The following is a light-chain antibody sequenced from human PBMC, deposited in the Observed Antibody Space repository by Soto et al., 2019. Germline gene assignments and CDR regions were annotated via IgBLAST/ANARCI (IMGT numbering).Light chain of an antibody. CDR2: GAS. J-gene: IGKJ1*01. CDR1: KSISTN. Sequence: EILMTQSPATLSVSPGERATLSCRANKSISTNLAWHQQKLGQAPRLLIYGASTRATGIPARFSGSGSGTELTLTISSLQSEDFAVYYCQKYNNWPETFGQGTKVDIK. CDR3: QKYNNWPET. V-gene: IGKV3-15*01.